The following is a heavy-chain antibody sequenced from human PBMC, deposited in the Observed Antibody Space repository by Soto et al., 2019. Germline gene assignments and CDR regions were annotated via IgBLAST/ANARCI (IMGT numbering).Heavy chain of an antibody. Sequence: GGSLRLSCAASGFTFSNAWMNWVRQAPGKGLEWVGRIKSKTDGGTTDYAAPVKGRFTISRDDSKNTLYLQMNSLKTEDTAVYYCTTGLRGYCSGGSCYDDAFDIWGQGTMVTVSS. CDR2: IKSKTDGGTT. V-gene: IGHV3-15*07. D-gene: IGHD2-15*01. J-gene: IGHJ3*02. CDR1: GFTFSNAW. CDR3: TTGLRGYCSGGSCYDDAFDI.